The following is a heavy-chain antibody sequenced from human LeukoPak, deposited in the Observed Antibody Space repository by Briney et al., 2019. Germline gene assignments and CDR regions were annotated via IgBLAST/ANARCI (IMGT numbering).Heavy chain of an antibody. D-gene: IGHD6-19*01. CDR2: INHSGST. V-gene: IGHV4-34*01. CDR1: GGSFSGYY. J-gene: IGHJ3*02. Sequence: PSETLSLTCAVYGGSFSGYYWSWIRQAPGKGLEWIGEINHSGSTNYNPSLKSRVTISVDTSKNQFSLKLSSVTAADTAVYYCARGVAVAGSFAFDIWGQGTMATVSS. CDR3: ARGVAVAGSFAFDI.